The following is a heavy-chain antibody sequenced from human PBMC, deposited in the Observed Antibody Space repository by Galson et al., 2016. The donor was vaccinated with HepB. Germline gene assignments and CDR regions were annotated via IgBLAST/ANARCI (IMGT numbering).Heavy chain of an antibody. CDR1: GFNLSDYY. D-gene: IGHD3-9*01. Sequence: SLRLSCAASGFNLSDYYMSWIRQAPGKGLEWVSYISSSGNTIYYADSVKGRFTVSRDNAKNSMYLQMNSLRAEDTAVYYCARGTTYYDILTGYKRPFDFWGKGTLVTVSS. V-gene: IGHV3-11*04. J-gene: IGHJ4*02. CDR3: ARGTTYYDILTGYKRPFDF. CDR2: ISSSGNTI.